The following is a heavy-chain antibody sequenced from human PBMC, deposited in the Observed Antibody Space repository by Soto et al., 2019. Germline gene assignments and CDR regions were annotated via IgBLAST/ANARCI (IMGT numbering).Heavy chain of an antibody. CDR2: IWYDGSKK. CDR1: GFTFSSYG. J-gene: IGHJ4*02. Sequence: QVHLVASGGGVVQPGASLRLSCAASGFTFSSYGMHWVRQAPGKGLEWMAVIWYDGSKKYYADSVKGRFTISRDNSKTTLYLQMNSLTAEDTAVYFCARDQGAAADYFDYWGRGTLVTVSS. V-gene: IGHV3-33*01. CDR3: ARDQGAAADYFDY. D-gene: IGHD6-13*01.